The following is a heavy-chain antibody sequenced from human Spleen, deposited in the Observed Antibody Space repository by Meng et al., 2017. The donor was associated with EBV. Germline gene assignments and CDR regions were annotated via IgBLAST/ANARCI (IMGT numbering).Heavy chain of an antibody. Sequence: QVQLVQPGPEVKKPGASVKVSCKTSGYTFNTYGFSWVRQAPGQGLEWMGWISAYNGNTDYAQKFQGRLIMTTDTSTSTAYMELKNLRSDDTAVYYCARDTVVGALKPLDYWGQGTLVTASS. D-gene: IGHD2-15*01. V-gene: IGHV1-18*01. CDR2: ISAYNGNT. CDR3: ARDTVVGALKPLDY. J-gene: IGHJ4*02. CDR1: GYTFNTYG.